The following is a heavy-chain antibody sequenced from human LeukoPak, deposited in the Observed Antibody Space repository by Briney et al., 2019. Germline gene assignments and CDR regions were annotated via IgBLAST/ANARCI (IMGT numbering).Heavy chain of an antibody. D-gene: IGHD3-22*01. Sequence: ASVKVSCKASGYTFTNYAMHWVRQAPGQRLEWMGWINAGNGNTKYSQNFQGRVTINRDTSASTAYMELSSLRSEDTAVYYCARNMIVAPQTPPTFDYWGQGTLVTVSS. CDR1: GYTFTNYA. CDR3: ARNMIVAPQTPPTFDY. CDR2: INAGNGNT. J-gene: IGHJ4*02. V-gene: IGHV1-3*01.